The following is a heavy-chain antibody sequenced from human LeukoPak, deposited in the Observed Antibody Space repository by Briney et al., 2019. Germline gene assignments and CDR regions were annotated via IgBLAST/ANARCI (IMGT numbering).Heavy chain of an antibody. V-gene: IGHV3-23*01. J-gene: IGHJ5*02. CDR2: ISGSGGST. CDR3: ARDRGDQLLANWFDP. D-gene: IGHD2-2*01. Sequence: LPGGSLRLSCAASGFTFSSYAMSWVRQAPGKGLEWVSAISGSGGSTYYADSVKGRFTISRDNAKNSLYLQMNSLRAEDTAVYYCARDRGDQLLANWFDPWGQGTLVTVSS. CDR1: GFTFSSYA.